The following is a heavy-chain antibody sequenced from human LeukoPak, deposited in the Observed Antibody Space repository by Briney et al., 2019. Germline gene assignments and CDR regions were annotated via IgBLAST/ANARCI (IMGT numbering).Heavy chain of an antibody. CDR2: IKQDGSET. CDR1: GFSFVNHW. Sequence: GGSLRLSCAASGFSFVNHWMSWVRQAPGKGLEWLANIKQDGSETYYLDSVKGRFTVSRDNAKNSLYLQMNSLRAEDTAVYYCATYSSLNRREFQYWGQGTPLTVSS. J-gene: IGHJ1*01. D-gene: IGHD3-22*01. CDR3: ATYSSLNRREFQY. V-gene: IGHV3-7*01.